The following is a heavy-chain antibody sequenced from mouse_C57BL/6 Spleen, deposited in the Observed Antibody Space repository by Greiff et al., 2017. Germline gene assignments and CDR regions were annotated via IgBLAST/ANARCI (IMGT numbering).Heavy chain of an antibody. CDR2: IHPNSGST. CDR3: AREDYYGRGFAY. J-gene: IGHJ3*01. Sequence: QVQLQQPGAELVKPGASVKLSCKASGYTFTSYWMHWVKQRPGQGLEWIGMIHPNSGSTNYNEKFKSKATLTVDKSSSTAYMQLSSLTSEDSAVYDCAREDYYGRGFAYWGQGTLVTVSA. D-gene: IGHD1-1*01. V-gene: IGHV1-64*01. CDR1: GYTFTSYW.